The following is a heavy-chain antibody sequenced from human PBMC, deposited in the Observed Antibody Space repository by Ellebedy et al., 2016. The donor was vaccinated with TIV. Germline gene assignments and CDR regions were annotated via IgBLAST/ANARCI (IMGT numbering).Heavy chain of an antibody. J-gene: IGHJ4*02. CDR1: GGSISSGDYY. Sequence: MPSETLSLTCTVSGGSISSGDYYRSWIRQPPGKGLEWIGYIYYSGSTYYNPSLKSRVTISVDTSKNQFSLKLSSVTAADTAVYYCTSYVDTAMVSSGFDYWGQGTLITVSS. V-gene: IGHV4-30-4*01. CDR3: TSYVDTAMVSSGFDY. D-gene: IGHD5-18*01. CDR2: IYYSGST.